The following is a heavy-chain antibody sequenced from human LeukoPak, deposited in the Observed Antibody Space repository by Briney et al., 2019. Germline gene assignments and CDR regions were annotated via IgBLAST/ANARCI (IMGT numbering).Heavy chain of an antibody. D-gene: IGHD2-2*01. CDR2: ISGSGGST. Sequence: GGSLRLSCAASGFTFSSYAMSWVRQAPGKGLEWASAISGSGGSTYYADSVKGRFTISRDNSKNTLYLQMNSLRAEDTAVYYCAKDPHAKVVPAAIVYWGQGTLVTVSS. CDR1: GFTFSSYA. CDR3: AKDPHAKVVPAAIVY. V-gene: IGHV3-23*01. J-gene: IGHJ4*02.